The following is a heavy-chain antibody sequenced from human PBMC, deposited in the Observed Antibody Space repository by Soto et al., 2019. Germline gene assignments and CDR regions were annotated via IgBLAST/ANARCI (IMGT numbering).Heavy chain of an antibody. V-gene: IGHV4-30-2*01. Sequence: PSETLSLTCAVSGGSISSGGYSWSWIRQPPGKGLEWIGYIYHSGSTCYNPSLKSRVTISVDRSKNQFSLKLSSVTAADTAVYYCARLTGDYEQLFDYWGQGTLVTVSS. CDR2: IYHSGST. CDR1: GGSISSGGYS. CDR3: ARLTGDYEQLFDY. D-gene: IGHD7-27*01. J-gene: IGHJ4*02.